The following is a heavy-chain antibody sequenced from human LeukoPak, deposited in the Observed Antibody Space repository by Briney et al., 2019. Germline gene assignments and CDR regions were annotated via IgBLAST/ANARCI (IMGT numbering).Heavy chain of an antibody. CDR1: GGPISSSSYY. J-gene: IGHJ4*02. D-gene: IGHD2-2*01. V-gene: IGHV4-39*07. Sequence: SETLSLTCTVSGGPISSSSYYWGWIRQPPGKGLEWIGNIYYSGNTSYNPSLKSRVIMSVDTSKNWFSLKLRSVTAADTAVYYCARDFSSPIYDYWGQGTLVTVSS. CDR3: ARDFSSPIYDY. CDR2: IYYSGNT.